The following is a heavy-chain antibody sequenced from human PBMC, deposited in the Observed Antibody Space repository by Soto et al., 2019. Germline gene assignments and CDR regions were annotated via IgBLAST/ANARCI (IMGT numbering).Heavy chain of an antibody. D-gene: IGHD4-17*01. Sequence: SGPTLVNPTQTLTLTFTFSGFSLSTSGVGVGWIRQPPGKALEWLALIYWNDDKRYSPSLKSRLTITKDTSKNQVVLTMTNMDPVDTATYYCAHRTTVTTFPLINYFDYWGQGTLVTVSS. CDR3: AHRTTVTTFPLINYFDY. J-gene: IGHJ4*02. V-gene: IGHV2-5*01. CDR2: IYWNDDK. CDR1: GFSLSTSGVG.